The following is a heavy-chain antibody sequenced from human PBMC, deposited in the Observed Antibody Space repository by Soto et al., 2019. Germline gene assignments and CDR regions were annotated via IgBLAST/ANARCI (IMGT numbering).Heavy chain of an antibody. J-gene: IGHJ4*02. Sequence: QVQLVQSGPEVKKAGASVKVSCKSSGYTFNTYAIGWVRLAPGQGLEWMGWISPYNSNANYAQTYLGRVTMTTDTSTSTVYMELRNLKSDYTAIYYCARIARGYDFDYWGQGTLVTVSS. D-gene: IGHD2-15*01. V-gene: IGHV1-18*01. CDR3: ARIARGYDFDY. CDR1: GYTFNTYA. CDR2: ISPYNSNA.